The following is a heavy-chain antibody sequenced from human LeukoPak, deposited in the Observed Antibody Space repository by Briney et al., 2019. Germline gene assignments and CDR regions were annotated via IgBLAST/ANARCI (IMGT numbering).Heavy chain of an antibody. V-gene: IGHV4-30-4*01. J-gene: IGHJ6*02. CDR1: GGSISSGDYY. D-gene: IGHD3-10*01. CDR3: ARGKVVRGVLRGYYYYGMDV. CDR2: IYYSGST. Sequence: PSETLSLTCTVSGGSISSGDYYWSWIRQPPGKGLEWIGYIYYSGSTYYNPSLKSRVTISVDTSKNQFSLKLSSVTAADTAVYYCARGKVVRGVLRGYYYYGMDVWGQGTTVTVSS.